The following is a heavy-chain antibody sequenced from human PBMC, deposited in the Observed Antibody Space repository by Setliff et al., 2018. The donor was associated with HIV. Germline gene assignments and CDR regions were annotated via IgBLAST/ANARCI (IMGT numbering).Heavy chain of an antibody. J-gene: IGHJ4*02. Sequence: SETLSLTCVVSGGSINTGGYYWTWIRQVPGKGLEWIGSIYYTGTTNYNPSLESRLTISIDTSQNHFSLKLTSVTAADTALYFCARDKGGGYFDSWGQGTLVTVS. CDR2: IYYTGTT. V-gene: IGHV4-31*11. CDR3: ARDKGGGYFDS. CDR1: GGSINTGGYY. D-gene: IGHD3-16*01.